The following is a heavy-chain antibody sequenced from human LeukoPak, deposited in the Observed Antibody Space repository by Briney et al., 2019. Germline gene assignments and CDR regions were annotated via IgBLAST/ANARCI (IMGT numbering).Heavy chain of an antibody. Sequence: SVKVSCKASGGTFSSYAISWVRQAPGQGLEWMGGIIPIFGTANYAQKFQGRVTITTDESTSTAYMELSSLRSEDTAVYYCARSSEQLVDAHYYYYMDVWGKGTTVTVSS. CDR1: GGTFSSYA. CDR3: ARSSEQLVDAHYYYYMDV. D-gene: IGHD6-6*01. V-gene: IGHV1-69*05. J-gene: IGHJ6*03. CDR2: IIPIFGTA.